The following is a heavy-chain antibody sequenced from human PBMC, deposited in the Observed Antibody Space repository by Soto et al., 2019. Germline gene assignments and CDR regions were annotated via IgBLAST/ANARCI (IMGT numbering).Heavy chain of an antibody. Sequence: GGSLRLSCAASGFTFSSYAMSRVRQAPGKGLEWVSAISGSGGSTYYADSVKGRFTISRDNSKNTLYLQMNSLRAEDTAVYYCASPYGYCSGGSCYSDAFDIWGQGTMVTVS. CDR2: ISGSGGST. D-gene: IGHD2-15*01. CDR3: ASPYGYCSGGSCYSDAFDI. V-gene: IGHV3-23*01. CDR1: GFTFSSYA. J-gene: IGHJ3*02.